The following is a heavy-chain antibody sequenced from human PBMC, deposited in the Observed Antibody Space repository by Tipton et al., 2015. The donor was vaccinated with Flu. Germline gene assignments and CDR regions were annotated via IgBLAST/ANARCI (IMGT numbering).Heavy chain of an antibody. CDR2: INHSGST. Sequence: TLSLTCAVYGGSFSGYYWSWIRQPPGKGLEWIGEINHSGSTYYNPSLKSRVTISVDTSKNQFSLKLSSVTAADTAVYYCARSMTLSGSYYFDYWGQGTLVPVSS. D-gene: IGHD2/OR15-2a*01. CDR1: GGSFSGYY. CDR3: ARSMTLSGSYYFDY. V-gene: IGHV4-34*01. J-gene: IGHJ4*02.